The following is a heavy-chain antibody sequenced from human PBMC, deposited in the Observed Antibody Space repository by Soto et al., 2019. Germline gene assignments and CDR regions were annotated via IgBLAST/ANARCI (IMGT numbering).Heavy chain of an antibody. CDR3: YCTNGVVLPWLAFDI. J-gene: IGHJ3*02. CDR1: GYSFTSYW. D-gene: IGHD2-8*01. V-gene: IGHV5-51*01. CDR2: IYPGDSDT. Sequence: GASLKISCKGSGYSFTSYWIGWVRQMPGKGLEWMGIIYPGDSDTRYSPSFQGQVTISADKSISTAYLQWSSLKASDTAMYYCYCTNGVVLPWLAFDIWGQGTMVTVSS.